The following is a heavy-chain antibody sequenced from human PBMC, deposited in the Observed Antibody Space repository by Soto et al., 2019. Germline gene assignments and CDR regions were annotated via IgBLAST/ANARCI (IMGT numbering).Heavy chain of an antibody. D-gene: IGHD3-3*01. CDR2: IYSGGST. V-gene: IGHV3-53*01. CDR3: AREGYDFWSGYYANHWFDP. J-gene: IGHJ5*02. CDR1: GFTVSSNY. Sequence: GGSLRLSCAASGFTVSSNYMSWVRQASGNGLEWVSVIYSGGSTYYADSVKGRFTISRDNSKNTLYLQMNSLRAEDTAVYYCAREGYDFWSGYYANHWFDPWGQGTLVTVSS.